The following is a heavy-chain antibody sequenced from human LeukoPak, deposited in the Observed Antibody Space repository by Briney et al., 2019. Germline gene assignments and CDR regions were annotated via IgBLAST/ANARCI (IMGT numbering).Heavy chain of an antibody. V-gene: IGHV5-51*01. J-gene: IGHJ4*02. D-gene: IGHD5-12*01. CDR2: IYPDDSDT. CDR1: GYTFTSYW. Sequence: GESLKISCQASGYTFTSYWIGWVRQMPGKGLECMGIIYPDDSDTTYSPSFQGQVTISADKSFSTAYLQWSSLKASDTAMYYCARRGYSGYFSDHWGRGTLVTVSS. CDR3: ARRGYSGYFSDH.